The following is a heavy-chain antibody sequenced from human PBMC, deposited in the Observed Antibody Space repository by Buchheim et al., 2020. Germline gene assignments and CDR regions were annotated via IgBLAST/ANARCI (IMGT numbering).Heavy chain of an antibody. CDR3: TRAGPVVAATP. J-gene: IGHJ5*02. CDR2: IKQDGSEK. CDR1: GLTSSNYW. Sequence: EVHLVVCGGGLVQPGGSLRLSCAASGLTSSNYWMRWVRQAPGKGLEWVANIKQDGSEKYYVDSVKGRFTISRDNAKHSLYLKINSMGAEHTSVYYSTRAGPVVAATPWGQGTL. V-gene: IGHV3-7*01. D-gene: IGHD2-15*01.